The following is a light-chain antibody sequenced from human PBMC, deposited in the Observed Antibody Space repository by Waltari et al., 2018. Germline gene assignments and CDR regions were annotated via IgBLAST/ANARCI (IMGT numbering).Light chain of an antibody. CDR3: QSADSSGAYRV. Sequence: SYELTQPPPVAVSPGQTARITCSGDALPQQYANWYQQKAGQAPMLVTYKDNERPPGIPERFSGSSSGTIVTLTISGVQAEDEADYYCQSADSSGAYRVFGGGTKLTVL. V-gene: IGLV3-25*03. CDR1: ALPQQY. J-gene: IGLJ3*02. CDR2: KDN.